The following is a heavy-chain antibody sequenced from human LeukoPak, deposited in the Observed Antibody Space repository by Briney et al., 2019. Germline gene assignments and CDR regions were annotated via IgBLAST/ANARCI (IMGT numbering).Heavy chain of an antibody. D-gene: IGHD3-22*01. Sequence: GGSLRLSCAASGFTFSSYWMHWVRQAPGKGLVGVSRINSDGSSTNYADSVKGRFTISRDNAKNTLYLQMNSLRAEDTAVYYCARDSPGYYDSSGYHNAEYFQHWGQGTLVTVSS. CDR3: ARDSPGYYDSSGYHNAEYFQH. V-gene: IGHV3-74*01. CDR1: GFTFSSYW. J-gene: IGHJ1*01. CDR2: INSDGSST.